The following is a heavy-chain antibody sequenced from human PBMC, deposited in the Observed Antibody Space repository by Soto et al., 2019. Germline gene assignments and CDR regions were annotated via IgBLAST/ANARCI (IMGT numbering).Heavy chain of an antibody. CDR3: ARVSLVGPSGGRYFDY. Sequence: EVQLVESGGGLVQPGGSLRLSCAASGFTFSAHYMDWVRQAPGKGLEWVGRIKNKANSYTTEYAASVEGRFTIPREDSKNSLYLQMNSLKTEDTAVYYCARVSLVGPSGGRYFDYWGQGSQVAVSS. D-gene: IGHD1-26*01. CDR2: IKNKANSYTT. J-gene: IGHJ4*02. CDR1: GFTFSAHY. V-gene: IGHV3-72*01.